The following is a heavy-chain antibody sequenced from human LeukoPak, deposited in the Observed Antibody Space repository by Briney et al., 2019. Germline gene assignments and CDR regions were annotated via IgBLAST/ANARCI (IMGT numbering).Heavy chain of an antibody. D-gene: IGHD6-6*01. CDR1: GFTFSSYA. CDR3: AVYSSSSLSYYYGMDV. Sequence: GGSLRLSCAASGFTFSSYAMSWVRQAPGKGLEWVSAISGSGGSTYYADSVKGRFTISRDNSKNTLYLQMNSLRSEDTAVYYCAVYSSSSLSYYYGMDVWGQGTTVTVSS. V-gene: IGHV3-23*01. J-gene: IGHJ6*02. CDR2: ISGSGGST.